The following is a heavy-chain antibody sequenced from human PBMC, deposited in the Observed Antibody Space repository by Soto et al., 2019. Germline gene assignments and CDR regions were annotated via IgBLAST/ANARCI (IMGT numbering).Heavy chain of an antibody. J-gene: IGHJ5*02. CDR3: ARNRITIFGVVPYLFDP. CDR2: IYYSGST. D-gene: IGHD3-3*01. Sequence: PSETLSLTCTVSGGSISGYYWSWIRQPPGKGLEWIGYIYYSGSTNYNPSLKSRVTISVDTSKNQFSLKLSSVTAADTAVYYCARNRITIFGVVPYLFDPWGQGTLVTVSS. CDR1: GGSISGYY. V-gene: IGHV4-59*08.